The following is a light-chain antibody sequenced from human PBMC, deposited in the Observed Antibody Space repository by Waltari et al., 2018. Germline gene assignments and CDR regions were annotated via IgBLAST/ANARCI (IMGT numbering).Light chain of an antibody. CDR3: SSYTTSSAPGV. CDR1: DSDVGASDF. Sequence: QSALTQPASVSGSPGQSITISCSGTDSDVGASDFVCSYQQHPGKAPHLIIYEVSNRPSGISNRFSASKSGNTASLTISGLQAEDEADYYCSSYTTSSAPGVFGTGTRVTVL. V-gene: IGLV2-14*01. CDR2: EVS. J-gene: IGLJ1*01.